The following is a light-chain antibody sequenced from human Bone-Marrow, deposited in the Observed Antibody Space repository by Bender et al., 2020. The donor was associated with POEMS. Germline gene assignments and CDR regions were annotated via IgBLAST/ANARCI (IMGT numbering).Light chain of an antibody. Sequence: SYELTQPPSVSVSPGQTGSISCSGDKLGDKYVCWYQQKPGQYPVEFIYQDIKRPSGFPERCSGSSSGTTATLTISGTQAMDEADYYCQAWDSSTVVFGGGTKLTVL. CDR1: KLGDKY. J-gene: IGLJ2*01. V-gene: IGLV3-1*01. CDR3: QAWDSSTVV. CDR2: QDI.